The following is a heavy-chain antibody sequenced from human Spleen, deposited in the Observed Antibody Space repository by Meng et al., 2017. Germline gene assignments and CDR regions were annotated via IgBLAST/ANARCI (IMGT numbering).Heavy chain of an antibody. V-gene: IGHV3-66*02. Sequence: GGSLRLSCAASGFTVSSNYISWVRQAPGKGLEWVSVIYSGGSADYADSVKGRFTISRDNSKNTLYLQMNSLRAEDTAVYYCARLSYSSGWSEFDYWGQGTLV. CDR3: ARLSYSSGWSEFDY. J-gene: IGHJ4*02. D-gene: IGHD6-19*01. CDR1: GFTVSSNY. CDR2: IYSGGSA.